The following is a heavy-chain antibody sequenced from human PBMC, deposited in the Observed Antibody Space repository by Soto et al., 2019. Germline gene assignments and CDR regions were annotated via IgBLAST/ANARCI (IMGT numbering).Heavy chain of an antibody. V-gene: IGHV4-59*08. D-gene: IGHD4-17*01. CDR3: ARLSATVALDY. Sequence: ASETLSLTCPVSSVSLRSHYWIWTRPPPGRGLEWIGYFHYSEDSYYNPSLNSRVTISADTSKNQFSLNLSSVSAADTAVYYCARLSATVALDYWGPGILVTVSS. J-gene: IGHJ4*02. CDR2: FHYSEDS. CDR1: SVSLRSHY.